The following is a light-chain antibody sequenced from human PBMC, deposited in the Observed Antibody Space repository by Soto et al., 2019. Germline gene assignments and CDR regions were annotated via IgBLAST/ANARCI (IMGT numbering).Light chain of an antibody. V-gene: IGKV3-20*01. CDR3: QQYGSSPIT. Sequence: TQAPATLSVSTGERATLSCRASQSVSSSYLVWHQQKPGQAPRLLMYGASSRATGIPDRFSGSGSGTDFTLTISRLEPEDFAMYYCQQYGSSPITFGQGTKADIK. CDR2: GAS. J-gene: IGKJ1*01. CDR1: QSVSSSY.